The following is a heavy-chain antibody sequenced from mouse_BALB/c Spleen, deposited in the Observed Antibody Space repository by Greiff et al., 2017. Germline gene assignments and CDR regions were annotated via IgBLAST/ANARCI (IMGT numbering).Heavy chain of an antibody. Sequence: EVKVVESGGGLVQPGGSLRLSCATSGFTFTDYYMSWVRQPPGKALEWLGFIRNKANGYTTEYSASVKGRFTISRDNSQSILYLQMNTLRAEDSATYYCAREISEWAAWFAYWGQGTLVTVSA. CDR1: GFTFTDYY. D-gene: IGHD3-3*01. CDR2: IRNKANGYTT. J-gene: IGHJ3*01. V-gene: IGHV7-3*02. CDR3: AREISEWAAWFAY.